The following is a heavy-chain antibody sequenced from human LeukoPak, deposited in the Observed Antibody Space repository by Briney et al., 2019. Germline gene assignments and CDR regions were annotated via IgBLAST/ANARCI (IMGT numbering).Heavy chain of an antibody. Sequence: APVKVSCKASGYSFNGYYIHWVRQAPGLGLEWMGRINPNSGGTNYTQKFQGRVTVTRDTSISTVYMELSRLTSDDTAVYYCARLGPAANAFDYWGQGTLVTVSS. J-gene: IGHJ4*02. D-gene: IGHD2-2*01. V-gene: IGHV1-2*06. CDR2: INPNSGGT. CDR3: ARLGPAANAFDY. CDR1: GYSFNGYY.